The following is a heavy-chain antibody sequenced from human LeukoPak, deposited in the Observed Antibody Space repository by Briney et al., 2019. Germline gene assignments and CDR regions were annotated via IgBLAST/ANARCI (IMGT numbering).Heavy chain of an antibody. D-gene: IGHD6-19*01. CDR1: GFTFSTYW. Sequence: GGSLRLSCAASGFTFSTYWMTWVRQAPGKGLEWVANIKEDGSKKYYVDSVRGLFTISRDNAKNSLYLQMNSLRVEDTAVYYCARDKVAGSMAGSNFDYWGQGTLVTVSS. CDR2: IKEDGSKK. CDR3: ARDKVAGSMAGSNFDY. V-gene: IGHV3-7*01. J-gene: IGHJ4*02.